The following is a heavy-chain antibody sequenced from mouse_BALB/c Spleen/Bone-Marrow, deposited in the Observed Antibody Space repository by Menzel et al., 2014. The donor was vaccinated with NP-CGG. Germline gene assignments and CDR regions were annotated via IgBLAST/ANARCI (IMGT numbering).Heavy chain of an antibody. V-gene: IGHV7-3*02. J-gene: IGHJ1*01. CDR1: GFTFTDYY. Sequence: EVKVVESGGGLVQPGGSLRLSCATSGFTFTDYYMSWVRQPPGKALEWLGFIRNKAKGYTSEYSASVEGRFTISRDNSQSIIYLQMNTLRAEDSATYYCARDINYDIYWYFDVWGAGTTVTVSS. CDR3: ARDINYDIYWYFDV. D-gene: IGHD2-4*01. CDR2: IRNKAKGYTS.